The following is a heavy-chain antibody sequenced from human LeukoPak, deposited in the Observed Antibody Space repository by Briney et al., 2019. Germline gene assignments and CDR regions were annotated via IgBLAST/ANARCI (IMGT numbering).Heavy chain of an antibody. Sequence: PGGSLRLSCAASGFTVSSNYMSWVRQAPGKGLEWVSVIYSGGSTYYADSVKGRFTISRDNSKNTLYLQMNSLRAEDTAVYYCARDQAYCSGGSCYYYGMDVWGQGTTVTVSS. V-gene: IGHV3-66*01. J-gene: IGHJ6*02. CDR3: ARDQAYCSGGSCYYYGMDV. CDR1: GFTVSSNY. CDR2: IYSGGST. D-gene: IGHD2-15*01.